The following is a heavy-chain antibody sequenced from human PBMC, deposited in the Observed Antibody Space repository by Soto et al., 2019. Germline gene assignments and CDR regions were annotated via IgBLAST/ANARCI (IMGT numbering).Heavy chain of an antibody. V-gene: IGHV1-69*06. CDR2: ITPIFEEV. D-gene: IGHD3-16*01. CDR1: GDAFSNFG. J-gene: IGHJ6*02. CDR3: VRGGVCSVSHCDGIDV. Sequence: QVHLVQSGAEVKKPGSSVRVSCNPSGDAFSNFGFSWVRQAPGQGLEWLGGITPIFEEVNYSPKFRGRVTLTEDKSTRTMFMELSNLRYEDTAIYCCVRGGVCSVSHCDGIDVWGQGPTVTVSS.